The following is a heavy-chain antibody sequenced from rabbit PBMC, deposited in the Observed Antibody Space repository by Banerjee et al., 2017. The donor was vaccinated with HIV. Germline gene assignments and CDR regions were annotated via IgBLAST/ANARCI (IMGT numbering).Heavy chain of an antibody. CDR1: GFSFSSSNW. J-gene: IGHJ3*01. D-gene: IGHD6-1*01. V-gene: IGHV1S45*01. CDR3: ARDSNGYGGNGDADL. Sequence: QEQLEESGGDLVKPEGSLTLTCTASGFSFSSSNWIWWVRQAPGKGLEWIACIYTGSSGTTYYASWAKGRFTISKTSSTTVTLQMTSLTAADTATYFCARDSNGYGGNGDADLWGQGTLVTVS. CDR2: IYTGSSGTT.